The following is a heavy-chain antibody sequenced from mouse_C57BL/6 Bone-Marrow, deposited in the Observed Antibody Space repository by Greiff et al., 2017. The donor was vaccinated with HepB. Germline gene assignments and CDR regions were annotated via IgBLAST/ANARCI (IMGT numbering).Heavy chain of an antibody. CDR1: GYTFTDYE. V-gene: IGHV1-15*01. J-gene: IGHJ3*01. CDR3: ALGYNPFAY. D-gene: IGHD1-3*01. CDR2: IDPETGGT. Sequence: VQLQESGAELVRPGASVTLSCKASGYTFTDYEMHWVKQTPVHGLEWIGAIDPETGGTAYNQKFKGKAILTADKSSSTAYMQLSSLTSEDSAVYFCALGYNPFAYWGQGTLVTVSA.